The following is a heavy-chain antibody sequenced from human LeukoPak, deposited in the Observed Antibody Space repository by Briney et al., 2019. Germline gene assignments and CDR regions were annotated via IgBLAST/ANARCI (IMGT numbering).Heavy chain of an antibody. J-gene: IGHJ4*02. CDR2: INPNSGGT. CDR1: GYTFTGYY. Sequence: ASVKVSCKASGYTFTGYYMHWVRQGPAQGLEWMGWINPNSGGTSYAQKFQGRVIMTRDTSTSTAYLDLSRLRYDDTAVYYCARDLAVAAFYFDYWGQGSLVTVSS. D-gene: IGHD6-19*01. CDR3: ARDLAVAAFYFDY. V-gene: IGHV1-2*02.